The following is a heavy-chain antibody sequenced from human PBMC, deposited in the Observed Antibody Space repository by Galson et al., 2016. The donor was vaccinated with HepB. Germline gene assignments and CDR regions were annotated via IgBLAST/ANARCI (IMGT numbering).Heavy chain of an antibody. CDR1: GGAISNYF. D-gene: IGHD2-15*01. V-gene: IGHV4-59*12. Sequence: TLSLTCTVSGGAISNYFWSWIRQPPGKGLEWIGYIYSSGTTTYNPSLKSRVTISLDTSKNQFSLTLSSVTAADTALYFCTRGGCSGGSCYWGGRSDYWGPGTLVTVSS. CDR2: IYSSGTT. J-gene: IGHJ4*02. CDR3: TRGGCSGGSCYWGGRSDY.